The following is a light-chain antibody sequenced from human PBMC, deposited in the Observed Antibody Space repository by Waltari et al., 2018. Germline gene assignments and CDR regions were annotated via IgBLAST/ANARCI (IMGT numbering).Light chain of an antibody. CDR1: SSNLGSNY. Sequence: QSVLTQPPSASGTPGQRVTISCSGSSSNLGSNYVYWYQQFPGTAPKLLISRNNTRPSGVPDRFSGSKSGTSASLAVSGLRSEDEADYYCAAWDDSLSVGVCGGGTRVTVL. V-gene: IGLV1-47*01. CDR3: AAWDDSLSVGV. J-gene: IGLJ3*02. CDR2: RNN.